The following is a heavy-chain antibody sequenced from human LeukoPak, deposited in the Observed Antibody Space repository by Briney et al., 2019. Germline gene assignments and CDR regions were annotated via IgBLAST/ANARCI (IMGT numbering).Heavy chain of an antibody. D-gene: IGHD1-26*01. CDR1: GYTFTSYD. J-gene: IGHJ4*02. CDR3: ARGLFIVGSTPAY. Sequence: ASVKVSCKASGYTFTSYDIYWVRQATGQGLEYMGWMNPNRGNTDYAQSFQGRVTMTRDTSTSTAYMELNSLRSDDTAVYYCARGLFIVGSTPAYWGQGTLVTVSS. V-gene: IGHV1-8*01. CDR2: MNPNRGNT.